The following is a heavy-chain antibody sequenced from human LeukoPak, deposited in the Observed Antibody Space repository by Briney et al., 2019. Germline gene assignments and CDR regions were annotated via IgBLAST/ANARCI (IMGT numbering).Heavy chain of an antibody. CDR3: ARAGTTVTRRMNSFDY. V-gene: IGHV4-38-2*02. CDR2: IYHSGRT. CDR1: GYSISSGYY. Sequence: SETLSLTCTVSGYSISSGYYWGWIRQPPGKGLEWIGSIYHSGRTFYNPSLKSRVTISVDTSKNQFSLKLSSVTAADTAVYYCARAGTTVTRRMNSFDYWGQGTLVTISS. J-gene: IGHJ4*02. D-gene: IGHD4-17*01.